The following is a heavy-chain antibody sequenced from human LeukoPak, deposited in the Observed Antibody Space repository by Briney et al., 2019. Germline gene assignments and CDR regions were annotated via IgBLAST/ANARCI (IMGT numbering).Heavy chain of an antibody. CDR1: GGTFSSYA. J-gene: IGHJ4*02. D-gene: IGHD2-21*02. CDR2: IIPIFGTA. CDR3: ARVGCGGDCSRGSFDY. V-gene: IGHV1-69*01. Sequence: GSSVKVSCKASGGTFSSYAISWVRQAPGPGLEWMGGIIPIFGTANYAQKFQGRVTITADESTSTAYMELSSLRSEDTAVYYCARVGCGGDCSRGSFDYWGQGTLVTVSS.